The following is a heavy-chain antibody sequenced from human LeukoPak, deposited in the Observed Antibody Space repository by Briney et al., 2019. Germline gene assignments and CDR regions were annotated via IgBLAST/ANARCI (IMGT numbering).Heavy chain of an antibody. CDR1: GGTFSSYA. J-gene: IGHJ6*02. CDR3: ARDLDIVVVPAATHYYYGMDV. V-gene: IGHV1-69*04. CDR2: IIPILGIA. D-gene: IGHD2-2*03. Sequence: SVKVSCKASGGTFSSYAISWVRQAPGQGLEWMGRIIPILGIANYAQKFQGRVTITADKSTSTAYMELSSLRSEDTAVCYCARDLDIVVVPAATHYYYGMDVWGQGTTVTVSS.